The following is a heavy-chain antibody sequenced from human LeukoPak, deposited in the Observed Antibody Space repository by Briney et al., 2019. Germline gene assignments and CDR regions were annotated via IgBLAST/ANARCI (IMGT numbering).Heavy chain of an antibody. CDR1: GGSISPYY. V-gene: IGHV4-59*01. CDR3: ARAETLAAIYFDF. Sequence: SETLSLTCSVSGGSISPYYWSWIRQPPGKGLEWIGYIFYSGITTYNPSLKSRVTISLDSSKNQFFLRLTSVAAADTAMYYCARAETLAAIYFDFWGQGSLVTVSS. CDR2: IFYSGIT. D-gene: IGHD6-25*01. J-gene: IGHJ4*02.